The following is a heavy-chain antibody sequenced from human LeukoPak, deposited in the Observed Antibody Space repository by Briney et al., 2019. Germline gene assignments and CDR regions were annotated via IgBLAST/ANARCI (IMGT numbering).Heavy chain of an antibody. V-gene: IGHV3-7*01. CDR3: ARRRYSGSSQHFDY. J-gene: IGHJ4*02. D-gene: IGHD1-26*01. CDR2: IKQDGSEK. Sequence: GGSLRLSCAASGFTFSSYWMSWVRQAPGKGLEWVANIKQDGSEKYYVDSVKGRFTISRDNAKNSLYLQMNSMRAEDTAVYYCARRRYSGSSQHFDYWGQGTLVTVSS. CDR1: GFTFSSYW.